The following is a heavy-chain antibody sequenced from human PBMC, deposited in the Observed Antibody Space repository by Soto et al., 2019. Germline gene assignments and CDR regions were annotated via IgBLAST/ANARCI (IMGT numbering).Heavy chain of an antibody. J-gene: IGHJ3*02. CDR3: ARDEEIGDAFDI. Sequence: EVQLVESGGGLVKPGGSLRLSCAASGLTFSSYSMKWVRQAPGKGLEWVSSISSSSSYIYYADSVKGRFTISRDNAKNSLYLQMNSLRAEDTAVYYCARDEEIGDAFDIWGQGTMVTVSS. CDR1: GLTFSSYS. V-gene: IGHV3-21*01. CDR2: ISSSSSYI.